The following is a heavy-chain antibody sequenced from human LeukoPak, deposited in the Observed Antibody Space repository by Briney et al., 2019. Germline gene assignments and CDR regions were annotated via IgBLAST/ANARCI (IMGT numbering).Heavy chain of an antibody. V-gene: IGHV3-11*01. D-gene: IGHD3-16*02. J-gene: IGHJ4*02. CDR2: ISSSGSTI. CDR1: EFTFSDYY. CDR3: VRDYRACFDC. Sequence: GGSLRLSCAASEFTFSDYYMSWIRQAPGKGLEWVSYISSSGSTIYYADSVKGRFTITRDNAKNSLYLQMNSLRAEDTAVYYCVRDYRACFDCWGQGTLVTVSS.